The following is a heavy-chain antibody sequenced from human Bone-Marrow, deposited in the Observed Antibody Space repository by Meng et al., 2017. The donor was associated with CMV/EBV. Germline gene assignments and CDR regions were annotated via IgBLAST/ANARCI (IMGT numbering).Heavy chain of an antibody. V-gene: IGHV3-30-3*01. CDR2: ISYDGSNK. J-gene: IGHJ3*02. CDR1: GFTFSSYA. Sequence: GESLKISCAASGFTFSSYAMHWVRQAPGKGLEWVAVISYDGSNKYYADSVKGRFTISRDNSKNTLYLQMYSLRAEDTAVYYCAKDYDFWSGYDHDAFDIWGQGTMVTVSS. D-gene: IGHD3-3*01. CDR3: AKDYDFWSGYDHDAFDI.